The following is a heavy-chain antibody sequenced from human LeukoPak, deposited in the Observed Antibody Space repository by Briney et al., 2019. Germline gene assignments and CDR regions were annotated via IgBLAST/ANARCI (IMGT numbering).Heavy chain of an antibody. CDR1: GGSFSGYY. Sequence: PSETLSLTCAVSGGSFSGYYWSWIRQPPGKGLEWIGEINHSGSTNYNPSLKSRVTISVDTSKNQFSLKLSSVTAADTAVYYCARQFYYDSGGSHYWGQGTLVTVSS. CDR3: ARQFYYDSGGSHY. V-gene: IGHV4-34*01. D-gene: IGHD3-22*01. CDR2: INHSGST. J-gene: IGHJ4*02.